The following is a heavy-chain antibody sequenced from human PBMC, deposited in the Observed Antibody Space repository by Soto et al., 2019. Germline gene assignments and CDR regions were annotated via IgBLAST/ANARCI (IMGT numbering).Heavy chain of an antibody. CDR3: VRNILWSTSRPNYWYFDL. V-gene: IGHV3-23*01. D-gene: IGHD2-2*01. CDR1: GFTFINHA. CDR2: ISGGGDAT. J-gene: IGHJ2*01. Sequence: EVQLLESGGGLVQPGGSLRLSCAGSGFTFINHAMNWVRQAPGKRLEWVSSISGGGDATFFGDSARGRFTISRDNSKNTVTQQLNSLGVDDTDVYYCVRNILWSTSRPNYWYFDLCGRGTLVTVSS.